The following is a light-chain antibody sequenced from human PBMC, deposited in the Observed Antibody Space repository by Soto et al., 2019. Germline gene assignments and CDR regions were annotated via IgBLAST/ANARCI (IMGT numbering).Light chain of an antibody. CDR3: QQYNNWPPDT. Sequence: EIVMTQSPATLSVSPGERVTLSCRATHSVGGNLAWYQQTPGQAPRLLIYDASTRATGIPARFSGSGSGTEFTLTISSLQSEDFAVYFCQQYNNWPPDTFGQGTKLEIK. CDR1: HSVGGN. J-gene: IGKJ2*01. CDR2: DAS. V-gene: IGKV3-15*01.